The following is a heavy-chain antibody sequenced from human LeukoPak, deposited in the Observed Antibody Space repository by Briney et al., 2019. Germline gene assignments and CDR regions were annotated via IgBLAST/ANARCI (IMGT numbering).Heavy chain of an antibody. D-gene: IGHD6-6*01. CDR1: GFTFSSYW. CDR3: ARWVGPEYSSSWRLDP. J-gene: IGHJ5*02. CDR2: IKQDGSEK. V-gene: IGHV3-7*01. Sequence: GGSLRLSCAASGFTFSSYWLSWVRQAPGKGLEWVANIKQDGSEKYYVDSVKGRLTISRDNAKNSLHLQMNSLRAEDTAVYYCARWVGPEYSSSWRLDPWGQGTLVTVSS.